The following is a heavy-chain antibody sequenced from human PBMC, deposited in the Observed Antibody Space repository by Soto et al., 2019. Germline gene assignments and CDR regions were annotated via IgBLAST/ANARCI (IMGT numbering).Heavy chain of an antibody. CDR2: ISGSGLTI. J-gene: IGHJ5*02. V-gene: IGHV3-48*03. Sequence: PGGSLRLSCAASGFIFSDYEINWVRQAPGKRLEWVSYISGSGLTIYYADSVKGRFTISRDNAKNSLYLQMNSLGVEDTAVYYCARGPYRNTYNWFDSWGQGTLVTVSS. CDR1: GFIFSDYE. D-gene: IGHD5-12*01. CDR3: ARGPYRNTYNWFDS.